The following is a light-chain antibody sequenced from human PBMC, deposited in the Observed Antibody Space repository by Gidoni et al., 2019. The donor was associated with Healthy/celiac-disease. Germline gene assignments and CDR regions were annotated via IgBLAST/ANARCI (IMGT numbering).Light chain of an antibody. CDR2: AAS. CDR3: QQSYSTPFT. V-gene: IGKV1-39*01. CDR1: QSISSY. J-gene: IGKJ5*01. Sequence: DIQMTKSPSSLSASVGDRVTITCRASQSISSYLNWYQQKPGKAPKLLIYAASSLQRGVPSRFSGSGSVTDFTLTISSLQPEDFATYYCQQSYSTPFTFXPXTRLEIK.